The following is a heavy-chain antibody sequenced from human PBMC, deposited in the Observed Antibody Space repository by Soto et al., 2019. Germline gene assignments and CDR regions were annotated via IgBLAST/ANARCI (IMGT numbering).Heavy chain of an antibody. D-gene: IGHD6-6*01. Sequence: ASVKVSCKVSGYTLTELSMHWVRQAPGKGLEWMGGFDPEDDETIYAQKFQGRVTMTEDTSTDTAYMELSSLRSEDTAVYYCATTLESLPDAFDIWGQGTMVTVSS. CDR2: FDPEDDET. CDR1: GYTLTELS. V-gene: IGHV1-24*01. J-gene: IGHJ3*02. CDR3: ATTLESLPDAFDI.